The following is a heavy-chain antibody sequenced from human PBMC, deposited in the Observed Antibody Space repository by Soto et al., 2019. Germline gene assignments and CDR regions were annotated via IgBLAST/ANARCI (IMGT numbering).Heavy chain of an antibody. CDR2: ISSSSSTI. V-gene: IGHV3-48*01. Sequence: EVQLVESGGGLVQPGGSLRLSCAASGFTFSSYSMNWVRQAPGKGLEWVSYISSSSSTIYYADSVKGRFTISRDNAKNSLYLQMNSLRAEDTAVYYCARESEPGYCSGGSCYSDGFDIWGQGTMVTVSS. J-gene: IGHJ3*02. D-gene: IGHD2-15*01. CDR1: GFTFSSYS. CDR3: ARESEPGYCSGGSCYSDGFDI.